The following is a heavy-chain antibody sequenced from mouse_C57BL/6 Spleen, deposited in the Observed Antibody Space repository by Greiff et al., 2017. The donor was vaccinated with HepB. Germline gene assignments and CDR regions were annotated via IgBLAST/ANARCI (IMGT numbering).Heavy chain of an antibody. CDR1: GYTFTDYY. J-gene: IGHJ3*01. V-gene: IGHV1-26*01. D-gene: IGHD1-1*01. CDR3: ARGDDGSSYGFAY. Sequence: EVQLQQSGPELVKPGASVKISCKASGYTFTDYYMNWVKQSHGKSLEWIGDINPNNGGTSYNQKFKGKATLTVDKSSSTAYMELRSLKSEDSAVYYCARGDDGSSYGFAYWGQGTLVTVSA. CDR2: INPNNGGT.